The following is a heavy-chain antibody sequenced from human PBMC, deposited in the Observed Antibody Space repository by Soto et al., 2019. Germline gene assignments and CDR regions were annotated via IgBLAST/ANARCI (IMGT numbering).Heavy chain of an antibody. V-gene: IGHV3-30*03. CDR3: ARQYDSKTYFFVPAFDY. D-gene: IGHD3-22*01. CDR2: ISYDGRDE. CDR1: GSTFSGYG. J-gene: IGHJ4*02. Sequence: GCLLPSCSASGSTFSGYGLHWVRQAPGKGLEWLAAISYDGRDEYYADSVKGRFTISRDNSKNTLYLQMDNLRPEDTAVYYCARQYDSKTYFFVPAFDYWGQGTLVTVYS.